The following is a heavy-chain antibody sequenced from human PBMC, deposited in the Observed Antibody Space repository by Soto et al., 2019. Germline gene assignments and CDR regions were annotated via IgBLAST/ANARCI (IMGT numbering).Heavy chain of an antibody. Sequence: EVQLLESGGGLVQPGGSLRLSCAASGFTFSSYAMSWVRQAPRKGLEWVSGISGSGDYTYYADSVKGRFTISRDNSKNTVDLQMNSLRADDTAVYYCAKGSGGYDAHLGDSWGQGTLVTVSS. CDR1: GFTFSSYA. CDR3: AKGSGGYDAHLGDS. CDR2: ISGSGDYT. J-gene: IGHJ4*02. V-gene: IGHV3-23*01. D-gene: IGHD5-12*01.